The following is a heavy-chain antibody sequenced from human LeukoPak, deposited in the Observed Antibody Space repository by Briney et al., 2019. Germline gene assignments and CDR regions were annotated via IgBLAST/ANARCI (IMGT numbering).Heavy chain of an antibody. D-gene: IGHD3-22*01. J-gene: IGHJ4*02. V-gene: IGHV4-39*01. CDR2: IYYSGST. Sequence: PSETLSLTCTVSGGSISSSSYYWGWIRQPPGKGLEWIGSIYYSGSTYYNPSLKSRVTISVDTSKNQFSLKLSSVTAADTAVYYCARRYYYDSSGYQYHFDFWGQGTLVTVSS. CDR1: GGSISSSSYY. CDR3: ARRYYYDSSGYQYHFDF.